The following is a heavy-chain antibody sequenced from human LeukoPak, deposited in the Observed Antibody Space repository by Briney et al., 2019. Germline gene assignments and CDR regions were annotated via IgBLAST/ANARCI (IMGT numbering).Heavy chain of an antibody. CDR2: INYSGST. D-gene: IGHD5-24*01. CDR1: GGSISSYY. J-gene: IGHJ3*02. CDR3: AGRLWRRDGYNLSAFDI. Sequence: SETLSLTCTVSGGSISSYYWNWIRQPPGKGRGWLGYINYSGSTNYNPSLKSRVTISVDTSKNQFSLKLSSVTAADTAVYYCAGRLWRRDGYNLSAFDIWGQGTMVTVSS. V-gene: IGHV4-59*13.